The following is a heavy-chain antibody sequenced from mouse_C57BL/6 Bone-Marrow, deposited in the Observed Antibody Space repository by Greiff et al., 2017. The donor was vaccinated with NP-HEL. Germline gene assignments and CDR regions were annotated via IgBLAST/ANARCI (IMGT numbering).Heavy chain of an antibody. Sequence: VQLQQSGAELVKPGASVKMSCKASGYTFTTYHIEWMKQSHGKCLEWIGNFHPYNDDTKYTEKFKGKATLTVEKSSSTVYLDLSRLTSEDSAVYNGARSSNFDYAMDYWCQGTSLTVSS. CDR3: ARSSNFDYAMDY. V-gene: IGHV1-47*01. CDR1: GYTFTTYH. CDR2: FHPYNDDT. D-gene: IGHD1-1*01. J-gene: IGHJ4*01.